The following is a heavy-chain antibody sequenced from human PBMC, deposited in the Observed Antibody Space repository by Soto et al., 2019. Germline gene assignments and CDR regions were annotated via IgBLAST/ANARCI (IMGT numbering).Heavy chain of an antibody. CDR3: ARAGCDGGSCYTLVGLRYGMDV. D-gene: IGHD2-15*01. CDR2: ISYDGRNK. CDR1: GFTFSSYV. J-gene: IGHJ6*02. Sequence: QVQLVESGGGVVQPGRSLRLSCAASGFTFSSYVMYWVRQAPGKGLEWVAVISYDGRNKHYADSVKGRFTISRDNSKNTLSLQMNSLRAEDTAVYYCARAGCDGGSCYTLVGLRYGMDVWGQWTTVTVSS. V-gene: IGHV3-30-3*01.